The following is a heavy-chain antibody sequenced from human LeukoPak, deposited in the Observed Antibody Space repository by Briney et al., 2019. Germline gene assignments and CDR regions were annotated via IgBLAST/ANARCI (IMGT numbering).Heavy chain of an antibody. D-gene: IGHD4/OR15-4a*01. CDR1: GYTFTGYY. CDR2: INPNSGGT. J-gene: IGHJ4*02. V-gene: IGHV1-2*02. Sequence: ASVKVSCKASGYTFTGYYMHWVRQAPGQGLEWMGWINPNSGGTNYAQKFQGRVTMTRDTSINTAYMELSSLTSDDTALFYCAREKMVLSGTNLYYFDYWGQGTLVTVSS. CDR3: AREKMVLSGTNLYYFDY.